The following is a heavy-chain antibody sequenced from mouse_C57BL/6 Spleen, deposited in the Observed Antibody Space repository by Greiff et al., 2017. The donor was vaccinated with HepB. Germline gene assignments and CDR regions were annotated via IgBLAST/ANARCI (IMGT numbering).Heavy chain of an antibody. CDR2: INPYNGDT. D-gene: IGHD1-1*01. Sequence: EVKLEESGPELVKPGDSVKISCKASGYSFTGYFMNWVMQSHGKSLEWIGRINPYNGDTFYNQKFKGKATLTVDKSSSTAHMELRSLTSEDSAVYYCARDYGSSYVGWYFDVWGTGTTVTVSS. CDR1: GYSFTGYF. J-gene: IGHJ1*03. CDR3: ARDYGSSYVGWYFDV. V-gene: IGHV1-20*01.